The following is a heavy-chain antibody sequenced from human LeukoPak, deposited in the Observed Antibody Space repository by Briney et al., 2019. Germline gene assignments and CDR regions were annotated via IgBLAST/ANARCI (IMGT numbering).Heavy chain of an antibody. V-gene: IGHV3-15*01. Sequence: PGGSLRLSCAASGFTFSSYGMSWVRQAPGKGLEWVGRIKSKTDGGTTDYAAPVKGRFTISRDDSKNTLYLQMNSLKTEDTAVYYCTTAFSIAAARYDAFDIWGQGTMVTVSS. D-gene: IGHD6-13*01. J-gene: IGHJ3*02. CDR2: IKSKTDGGTT. CDR3: TTAFSIAAARYDAFDI. CDR1: GFTFSSYG.